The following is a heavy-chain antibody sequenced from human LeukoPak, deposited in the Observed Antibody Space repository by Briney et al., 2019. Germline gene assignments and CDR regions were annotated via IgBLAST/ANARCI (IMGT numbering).Heavy chain of an antibody. D-gene: IGHD2-21*02. CDR1: GFTFDDYA. J-gene: IGHJ4*02. Sequence: GGSLRLSCAASGFTFDDYAMHWVRQAPGKGLEWVSGISWNSGSIGYAGSVKGRFTISRDNAKNSLYLQMNSLRAEDTALYYCAAFAYCGGDCYPSFDYWGQGTLVTVSS. CDR3: AAFAYCGGDCYPSFDY. CDR2: ISWNSGSI. V-gene: IGHV3-9*01.